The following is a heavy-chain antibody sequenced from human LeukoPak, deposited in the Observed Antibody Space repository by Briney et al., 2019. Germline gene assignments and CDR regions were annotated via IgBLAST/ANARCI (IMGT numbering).Heavy chain of an antibody. D-gene: IGHD4-17*01. CDR1: GGTFSSYA. CDR2: IIPIFGTA. J-gene: IGHJ1*01. Sequence: PVKVSCKASGGTFSSYAISWVSQAPGHGLEWMGGIIPIFGTANYAQKFQGRVTITADESTSTAYMELSSLRSEDTAVYYCARLQPGGTTVNFQHWGQGTLVTVSS. CDR3: ARLQPGGTTVNFQH. V-gene: IGHV1-69*13.